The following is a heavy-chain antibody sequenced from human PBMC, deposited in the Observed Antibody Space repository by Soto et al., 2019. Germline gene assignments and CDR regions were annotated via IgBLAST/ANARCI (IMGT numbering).Heavy chain of an antibody. CDR3: ARDDIAVVRYGMDV. D-gene: IGHD6-19*01. V-gene: IGHV6-1*01. CDR2: TYYRSTWFT. CDR1: GDSVSSNSAA. J-gene: IGHJ6*02. Sequence: QVQLQQSGPGLVKPSQTLSLTCAISGDSVSSNSAAWNWIRQSPSRGLEWLGRTYYRSTWFTDYADSVKSRLTVNPDTSKNQFSLQLNSVTPEVTAVYDCARDDIAVVRYGMDVWGQGTTVTVSS.